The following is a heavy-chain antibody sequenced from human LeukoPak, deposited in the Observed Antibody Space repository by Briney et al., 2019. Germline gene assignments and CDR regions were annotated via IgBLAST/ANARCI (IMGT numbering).Heavy chain of an antibody. CDR1: GYTFTDYY. D-gene: IGHD3-22*01. V-gene: IGHV1-2*02. J-gene: IGHJ4*02. CDR3: ARDLYDSSGYDFDY. CDR2: ITPNSGDA. Sequence: GASVKVSCKASGYTFTDYYMHWVRQAPGQGLQWMGWITPNSGDANYAQKFQGRVTMTRDTSISTAYMELSRLRSDDTAVYYCARDLYDSSGYDFDYWGQGTLVTVSS.